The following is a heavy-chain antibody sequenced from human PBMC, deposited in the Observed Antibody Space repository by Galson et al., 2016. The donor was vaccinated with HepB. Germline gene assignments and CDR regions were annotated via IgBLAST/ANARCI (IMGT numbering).Heavy chain of an antibody. CDR1: GFTFSNYD. D-gene: IGHD6-19*01. CDR3: IAASPPFRHSGGWSAWFDP. J-gene: IGHJ5*02. Sequence: SLRLSCAASGFTFSNYDMSWVRQAPGKGLECVPSISGSGDRTYYPDFVKGRFTISRDNSKNTLYLQMNSLRGDDTAVYYCIAASPPFRHSGGWSAWFDPWGQGTLVTVSS. CDR2: ISGSGDRT. V-gene: IGHV3-23*01.